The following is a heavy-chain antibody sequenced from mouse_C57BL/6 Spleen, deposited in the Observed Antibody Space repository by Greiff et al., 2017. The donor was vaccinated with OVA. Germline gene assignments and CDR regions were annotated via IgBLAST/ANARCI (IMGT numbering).Heavy chain of an antibody. CDR1: GFSLTSYG. Sequence: QVQLQQSGPGLVQPSQSLSITCTVSGFSLTSYGVHWVRQSPGKGLEWLGVIWSGGSTDYNAAFISRLSISTDNSKSQVFFKMYSLRAHDTPLYYCARNVYPPGAMDYWGQGTPLTVSS. D-gene: IGHD2-3*01. V-gene: IGHV2-2*01. CDR3: ARNVYPPGAMDY. CDR2: IWSGGST. J-gene: IGHJ4*01.